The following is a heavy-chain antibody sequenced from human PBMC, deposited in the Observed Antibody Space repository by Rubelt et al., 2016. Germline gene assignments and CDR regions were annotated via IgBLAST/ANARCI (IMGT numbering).Heavy chain of an antibody. J-gene: IGHJ3*01. CDR2: ICKRGST. CDR1: GVSISSYY. CDR3: TRESSSSSFSFDV. V-gene: IGHV4-4*08. Sequence: QVQLQESGPGLVKPSETLSLTCTVSGVSISSYYWSWIRQPPGKGLEWIGYICKRGSTNYNHSLKSRVTIPVDTSKNQFSLKLGSGTAADTAVYYCTRESSSSSFSFDVWGQGTVVSVSS. D-gene: IGHD6-6*01.